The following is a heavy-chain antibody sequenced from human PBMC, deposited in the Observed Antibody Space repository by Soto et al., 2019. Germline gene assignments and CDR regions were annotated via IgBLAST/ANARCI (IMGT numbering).Heavy chain of an antibody. Sequence: ASVKVSCKASGYTFTSYGISWVRQAPGQGLEWMGWISAYNGNTNYAQKLQGRVTMTTDTSKSTAYMVLMSLGSDDTAWYYCARVRAWNYYDSSGYYYGPYFETEFDPWGQGTLVTVSS. CDR2: ISAYNGNT. CDR1: GYTFTSYG. J-gene: IGHJ5*02. D-gene: IGHD3-22*01. V-gene: IGHV1-18*01. CDR3: ARVRAWNYYDSSGYYYGPYFETEFDP.